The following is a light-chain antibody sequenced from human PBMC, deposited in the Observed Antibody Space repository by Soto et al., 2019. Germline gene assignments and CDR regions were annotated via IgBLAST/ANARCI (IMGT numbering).Light chain of an antibody. Sequence: AIQMTQSPSSLSASVGDRVTITCRASQGIRNDLGWYQQKPGKAPKRLIYAASSLQSGFPSRFSGSGSGTDFTLTFSSLQPEDFATYYCLQDYIYPGFGQGPKLEIK. J-gene: IGKJ2*03. CDR1: QGIRND. V-gene: IGKV1-6*01. CDR2: AAS. CDR3: LQDYIYPG.